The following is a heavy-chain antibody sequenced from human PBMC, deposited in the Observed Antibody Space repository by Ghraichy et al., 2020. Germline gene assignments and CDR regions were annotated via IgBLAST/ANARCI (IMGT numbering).Heavy chain of an antibody. CDR3: ARGINYCDP. J-gene: IGHJ5*02. CDR2: ITTSKGNT. V-gene: IGHV1-18*01. CDR1: GYSFTNYG. Sequence: ASVKVSCKTSGYSFTNYGITWVRQAPGQGLEWMGWITTSKGNTHSAQRLQGRVTMTADTSTSTVYMELTSLTYDDTAVYYCARGINYCDPWGQGTLVTVSS. D-gene: IGHD1-7*01.